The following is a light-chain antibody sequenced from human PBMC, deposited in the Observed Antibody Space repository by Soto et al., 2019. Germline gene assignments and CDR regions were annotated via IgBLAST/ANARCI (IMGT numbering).Light chain of an antibody. CDR3: QQYGRPPRAT. Sequence: EIVLTQSPCTLSLSPGERATLSCRASQSVSSSYLAWYQQKPGQAPRLLIYGASSRATGIPDRFSGGGSGTDFTLSISKVEPEDFAVYYCQQYGRPPRATFGQGTLLEI. CDR2: GAS. J-gene: IGKJ5*01. CDR1: QSVSSSY. V-gene: IGKV3-20*01.